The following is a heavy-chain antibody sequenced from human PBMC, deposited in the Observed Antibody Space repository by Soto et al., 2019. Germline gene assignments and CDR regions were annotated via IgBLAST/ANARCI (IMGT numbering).Heavy chain of an antibody. Sequence: ASVKVSCKASGYTFSTYSLHWVRQAPGQGLEWKGVINPTTTTTTDAQKFQGRVTMTRDTSTSTVFLELSSLRSGDTAVYFCARDLYSTSWYVRAFDMWGQGTMVTISS. CDR3: ARDLYSTSWYVRAFDM. J-gene: IGHJ3*02. CDR2: INPTTTTT. D-gene: IGHD6-13*01. CDR1: GYTFSTYS. V-gene: IGHV1-46*03.